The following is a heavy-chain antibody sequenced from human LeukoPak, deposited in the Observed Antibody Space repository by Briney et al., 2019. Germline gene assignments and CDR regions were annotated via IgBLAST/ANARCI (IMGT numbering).Heavy chain of an antibody. CDR2: ISAYNGNT. J-gene: IGHJ4*02. Sequence: ASVKVSCKASGYTFTSYGISWVRQAPGQGLEWMGWISAYNGNTNYAQKLQGRVTMTTDTSTGTAYMELSSRTSEDTAVYYCARGVNSQGTAMVLFDSWGQGSLVTVSA. CDR1: GYTFTSYG. D-gene: IGHD5-18*01. V-gene: IGHV1-18*01. CDR3: ARGVNSQGTAMVLFDS.